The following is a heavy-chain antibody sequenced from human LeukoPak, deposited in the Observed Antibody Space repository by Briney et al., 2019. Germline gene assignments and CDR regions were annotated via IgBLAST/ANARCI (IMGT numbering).Heavy chain of an antibody. D-gene: IGHD3-22*01. V-gene: IGHV4-38-2*02. Sequence: SETLSLTCSVSGYSISNGYYRGWIRQPPGKGLEWIGNIYHSGTTYYNPSLKSRVTISVDTSKNQLSLKLSFVTAADTAVYYCARGGWNSHGYYYYWGQGTLATVSS. CDR1: GYSISNGYY. CDR3: ARGGWNSHGYYYY. J-gene: IGHJ4*02. CDR2: IYHSGTT.